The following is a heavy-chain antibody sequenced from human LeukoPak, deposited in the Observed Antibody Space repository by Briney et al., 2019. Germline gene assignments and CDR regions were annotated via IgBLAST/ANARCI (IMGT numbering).Heavy chain of an antibody. J-gene: IGHJ3*01. CDR2: IRSKANSYAT. CDR1: GFTFSGSA. V-gene: IGHV3-73*01. CDR3: ARQAVARPFDL. Sequence: GGSLRLSCAASGFTFSGSAMHWVRQASGKGLEWVGRIRSKANSYATAYAASVKGRFTISRDDSKNTAYLQMNSLKTEDTAVYYCARQAVARPFDLWGQGTMVAVSS.